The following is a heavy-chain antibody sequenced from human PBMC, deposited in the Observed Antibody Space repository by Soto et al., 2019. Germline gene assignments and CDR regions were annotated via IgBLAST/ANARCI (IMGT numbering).Heavy chain of an antibody. D-gene: IGHD6-13*01. Sequence: ASVKVSCKASGGTFSSYAISWVRQAPGQGLEWMGGIIPIFGTANYAQKFQGRVTITADESTSTAYMELSSLRSEDTAVYYCARRNRSYSSSWIHLIYYYYYVIDVWGQGTTVTISS. CDR3: ARRNRSYSSSWIHLIYYYYYVIDV. CDR1: GGTFSSYA. V-gene: IGHV1-69*13. CDR2: IIPIFGTA. J-gene: IGHJ6*02.